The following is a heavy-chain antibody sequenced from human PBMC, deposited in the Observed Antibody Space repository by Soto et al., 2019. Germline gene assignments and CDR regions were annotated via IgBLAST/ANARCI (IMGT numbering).Heavy chain of an antibody. D-gene: IGHD3-3*01. CDR2: ISSSGSTI. V-gene: IGHV3-48*03. Sequence: PGGSLRLSCAASGFTFDDYAMHWVRQAPGKGLAWVSYISSSGSTIYYADSVKRRFTISRDNAKNSLYLQMNSLRAEDTAVYYCARGKLRFFEWLPPNYYYYGMDVWGQGTTVTVSS. J-gene: IGHJ6*02. CDR1: GFTFDDYA. CDR3: ARGKLRFFEWLPPNYYYYGMDV.